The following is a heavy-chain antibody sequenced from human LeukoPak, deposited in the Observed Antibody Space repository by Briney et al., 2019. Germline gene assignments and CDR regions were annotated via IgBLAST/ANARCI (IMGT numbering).Heavy chain of an antibody. V-gene: IGHV3-30*18. CDR3: AKDQWVGSSSAGFDY. Sequence: GGPLRLSCAASGFTFSSYGMHWVRQAPGKGLEWVAVISYDGSNKYYADSVKGRFTISRDNSKNTLYLQMNGLRAEDTAVYYCAKDQWVGSSSAGFDYWGQGTLVTVSS. D-gene: IGHD6-6*01. J-gene: IGHJ4*02. CDR2: ISYDGSNK. CDR1: GFTFSSYG.